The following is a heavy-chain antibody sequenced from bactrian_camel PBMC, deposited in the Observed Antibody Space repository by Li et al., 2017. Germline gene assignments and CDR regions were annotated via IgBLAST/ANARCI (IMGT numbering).Heavy chain of an antibody. CDR3: AAELADIATMVWRWGRAEDYKY. CDR2: ITTDGKYT. D-gene: IGHD1*01. V-gene: IGHV3-2*01. CDR1: EFTFSGVY. J-gene: IGHJ4*01. Sequence: HVQLVESGGGSVQAGGSLRLSCAASEFTFSGVYMMWVREAPGKGLEWVASITTDGKYTYYAQSVKGRFTISRDSAKNTVDLQMDGLKPEDTAMYYCAAELADIATMVWRWGRAEDYKYWGQGTQVTVS.